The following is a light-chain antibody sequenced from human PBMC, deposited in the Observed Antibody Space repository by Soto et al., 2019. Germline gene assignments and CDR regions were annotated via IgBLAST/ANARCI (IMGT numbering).Light chain of an antibody. Sequence: QSVLTQPPSVSGAPGQRVTISCTGSSSNIGAGYDVHWYLQLPGAAPKLLISGNNNRPSGVPDRFSGSRSGTSASLAITGLQAEDEAEYYCQSHDTNRNSVIFGGGTQLTVL. CDR3: QSHDTNRNSVI. V-gene: IGLV1-40*01. CDR1: SSNIGAGYD. CDR2: GNN. J-gene: IGLJ2*01.